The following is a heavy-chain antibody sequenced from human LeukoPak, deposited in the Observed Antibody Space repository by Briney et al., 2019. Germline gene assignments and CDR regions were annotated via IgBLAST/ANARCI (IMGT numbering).Heavy chain of an antibody. Sequence: SVKVSCKASGGTFSSYAISWVRQAPEQGLEWMGGIIPIFGTANYAQKFQGRVTITTDESTSTAYMELSSLRSEDTAVYYCARGLWAVPAVHMDVWGKGTTVTVSS. CDR1: GGTFSSYA. CDR3: ARGLWAVPAVHMDV. CDR2: IIPIFGTA. D-gene: IGHD2-2*01. V-gene: IGHV1-69*05. J-gene: IGHJ6*03.